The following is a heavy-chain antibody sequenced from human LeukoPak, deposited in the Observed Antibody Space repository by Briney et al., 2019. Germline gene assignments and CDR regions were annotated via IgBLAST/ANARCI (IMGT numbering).Heavy chain of an antibody. CDR3: VKDAGTA. V-gene: IGHV3-7*01. J-gene: IGHJ5*02. CDR1: GFTLSNNW. D-gene: IGHD2-8*02. CDR2: IKKDGSEK. Sequence: PGGSLRLSCAASGFTLSNNWISWVRQAPGKGLECVANIKKDGSEKYYINSVKGRFTISRDNAKNSLYLQMNSLRAEDTALYYCVKDAGTAWGQGTLVTVSS.